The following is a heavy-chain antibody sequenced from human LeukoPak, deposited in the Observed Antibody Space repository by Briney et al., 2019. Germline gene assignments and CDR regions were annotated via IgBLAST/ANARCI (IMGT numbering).Heavy chain of an antibody. D-gene: IGHD6-19*01. CDR2: IYYNGNT. Sequence: SETLSLTCSVSGGSITNNSYYWAWIRQPPGKGLEWIGNIYYNGNTYYNSSLKSRVTISVDTSKNQFSLRLSSVTAADTAVYYCARDVSDGSVWGTYFDYWGQGTLVTVSS. V-gene: IGHV4-39*07. CDR3: ARDVSDGSVWGTYFDY. J-gene: IGHJ4*02. CDR1: GGSITNNSYY.